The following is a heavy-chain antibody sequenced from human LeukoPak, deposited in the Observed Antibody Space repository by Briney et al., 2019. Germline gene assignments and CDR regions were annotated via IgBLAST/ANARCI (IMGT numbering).Heavy chain of an antibody. CDR1: GGSISSGGYS. CDR3: ARGYSSSRGSWFDP. J-gene: IGHJ5*02. Sequence: SETLSLTCAVPGGSISSGGYSWSWIRQPPGRGLEWIGYIYHSGSTYYNPSLKSRVTISVDRSKNQFSLKLSSVTAADTAVYYCARGYSSSRGSWFDPWGQGTLVTVSS. D-gene: IGHD6-13*01. CDR2: IYHSGST. V-gene: IGHV4-30-2*01.